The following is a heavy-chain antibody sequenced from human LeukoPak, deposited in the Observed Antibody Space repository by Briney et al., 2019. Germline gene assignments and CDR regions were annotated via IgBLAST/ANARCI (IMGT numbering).Heavy chain of an antibody. CDR1: GFTFSTYW. CDR2: ISTDGSST. D-gene: IGHD2-15*01. Sequence: PGGSLRLSCAASGFTFSTYWMHWVRQVPGKGLVWVSRISTDGSSTTYADSVKGRFTISRDNVQNALYLQMNSLGAEDTAVYFCARDRGYCSGGSCYLFDYWGQGTLVTVSS. J-gene: IGHJ4*02. V-gene: IGHV3-74*01. CDR3: ARDRGYCSGGSCYLFDY.